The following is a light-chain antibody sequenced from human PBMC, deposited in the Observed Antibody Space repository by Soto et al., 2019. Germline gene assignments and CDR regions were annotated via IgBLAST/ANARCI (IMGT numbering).Light chain of an antibody. CDR1: SSNIGAGYN. CDR3: QSYDSSLSGSI. CDR2: VNS. Sequence: QPVLTQPPSVSGAPGQRVTFSCTGSSSNIGAGYNVHWYQQLPGTAPKLLIYVNSNRPSGVPDRFSGSKSGTSASLAITGLQAEDEADYYCQSYDSSLSGSIFGGGTQLTVL. V-gene: IGLV1-40*01. J-gene: IGLJ2*01.